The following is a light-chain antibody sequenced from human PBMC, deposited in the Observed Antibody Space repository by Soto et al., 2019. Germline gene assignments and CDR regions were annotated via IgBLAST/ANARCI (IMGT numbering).Light chain of an antibody. CDR3: SSYTSSSTVV. Sequence: QSALTQPASVSGSPGQSITISCTGTSSDVGGYNYVSWYQQHPGTAPQLMLYEVTNRPSGVSNRFSGTKSGNTASLTISGLQAEDEADYHCSSYTSSSTVVFGGGTQLT. J-gene: IGLJ3*02. CDR1: SSDVGGYNY. CDR2: EVT. V-gene: IGLV2-14*01.